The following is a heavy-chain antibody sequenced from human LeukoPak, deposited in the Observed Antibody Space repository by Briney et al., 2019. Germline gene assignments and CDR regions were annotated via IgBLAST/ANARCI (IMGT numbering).Heavy chain of an antibody. CDR1: GGSISSYY. Sequence: SETLSLTCTVSGGSISSYYWSWIRQPPGKGLEWIGYIYYSGSTNYNPSLKSRVTISVDTSKNQFSLKLSSVTAADTAVYYCARVGSYITMVRGLSRWFDPWGQGTLVTVSS. J-gene: IGHJ5*02. CDR2: IYYSGST. D-gene: IGHD3-10*01. CDR3: ARVGSYITMVRGLSRWFDP. V-gene: IGHV4-59*01.